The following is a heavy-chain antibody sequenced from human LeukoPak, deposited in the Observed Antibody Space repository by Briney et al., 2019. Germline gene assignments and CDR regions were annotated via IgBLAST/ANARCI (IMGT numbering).Heavy chain of an antibody. D-gene: IGHD6-19*01. CDR2: IYYSGST. Sequence: KPSETLSLTCTVSGGSISSSSYYWGWIRQPPGKGLEWIGSIYYSGSTYYNPSLKSRVTISVDTSKNQFSLKLSSVTAADTAVYYCARASSGWNWGQGTLVTVSS. CDR3: ARASSGWN. J-gene: IGHJ4*02. CDR1: GGSISSSSYY. V-gene: IGHV4-39*01.